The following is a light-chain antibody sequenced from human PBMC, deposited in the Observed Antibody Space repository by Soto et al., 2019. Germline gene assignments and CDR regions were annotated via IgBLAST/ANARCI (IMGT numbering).Light chain of an antibody. Sequence: DIVMTQSPDSLAVSLGERATINCKSSQSVLYSSNNKSYLAWYQQKSGQPPKLLIYWASTRESGVPDRFSGSGSGTDFTLTISSLQAEDAAVYYCQQYFSAPKTFGQGTKVEIK. CDR3: QQYFSAPKT. CDR1: QSVLYSSNNKSY. J-gene: IGKJ1*01. V-gene: IGKV4-1*01. CDR2: WAS.